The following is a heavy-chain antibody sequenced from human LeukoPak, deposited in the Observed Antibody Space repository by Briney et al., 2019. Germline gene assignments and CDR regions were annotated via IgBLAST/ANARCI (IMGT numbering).Heavy chain of an antibody. J-gene: IGHJ4*02. CDR1: GFTFSSYE. Sequence: GGSLRLSCAASGFTFSSYEMNWVRQAPGKGLEWVSYISGGGSTRYYADSVKGRFTISRDNAKNSLFLQMNSLRAEDTAVYYCARGDGAGHYWGQGTLVTVSS. CDR2: ISGGGSTR. V-gene: IGHV3-48*03. CDR3: ARGDGAGHY. D-gene: IGHD3-10*01.